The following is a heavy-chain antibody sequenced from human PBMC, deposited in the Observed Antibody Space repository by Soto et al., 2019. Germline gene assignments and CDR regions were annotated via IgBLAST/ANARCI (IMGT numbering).Heavy chain of an antibody. Sequence: QLQLQESGSGLVKPSQTLSLTCAVSGGSISSGGYSWSWIRQPPGKGLEWIGYIYHSGSTYYNPSLNSRVTISVDRSKKQFYLKLSSVTAADTAVYYCARGGTVTTFDYWGQGPLVTVSS. D-gene: IGHD4-17*01. CDR1: GGSISSGGYS. CDR2: IYHSGST. CDR3: ARGGTVTTFDY. V-gene: IGHV4-30-2*01. J-gene: IGHJ4*02.